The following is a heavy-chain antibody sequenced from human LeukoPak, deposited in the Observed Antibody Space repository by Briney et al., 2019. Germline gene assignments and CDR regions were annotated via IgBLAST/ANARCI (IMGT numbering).Heavy chain of an antibody. CDR1: GYTFTSYG. CDR3: ARGPYDILTGEHTGY. Sequence: ASVKVSCKASGYTFTSYGISWVRQAPGQGLEWMGWISAYNGNTNYAQKLQGRVTMTTDTSTSTAYMELRSLRSDDTAVYYCARGPYDILTGEHTGYWGQGTLVTVSS. V-gene: IGHV1-18*01. CDR2: ISAYNGNT. J-gene: IGHJ4*02. D-gene: IGHD3-9*01.